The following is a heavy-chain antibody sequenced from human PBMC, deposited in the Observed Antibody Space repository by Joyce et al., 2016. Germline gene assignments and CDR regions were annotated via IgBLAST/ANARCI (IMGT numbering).Heavy chain of an antibody. CDR1: GFTFSSYA. D-gene: IGHD5-24*01. CDR3: AACRDGYNIRFDY. Sequence: QVQLVESGGGVVQPGRSLRLSCAASGFTFSSYAMHWVRQAPGKGLEWVAVISDDGSNKYYADSVKGRFTISRDNSKNTLYLQMNSLRAEDTAVYYCAACRDGYNIRFDYWGQGTLVTVSS. CDR2: ISDDGSNK. V-gene: IGHV3-30*04. J-gene: IGHJ4*02.